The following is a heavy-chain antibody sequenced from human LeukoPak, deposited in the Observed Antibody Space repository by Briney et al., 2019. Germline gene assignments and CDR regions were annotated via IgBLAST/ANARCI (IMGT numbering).Heavy chain of an antibody. V-gene: IGHV1-69*06. D-gene: IGHD3-22*01. J-gene: IGHJ4*02. Sequence: ASVKVSCKASGGTFSNYAISWVRQAPGQGLEWMGGIIPIFGTANYAQKFRGRVTITADKSTRTAYMELSSLRSEDTAVYYCARNFHYDNSFDYWGQGTLVTVSS. CDR1: GGTFSNYA. CDR3: ARNFHYDNSFDY. CDR2: IIPIFGTA.